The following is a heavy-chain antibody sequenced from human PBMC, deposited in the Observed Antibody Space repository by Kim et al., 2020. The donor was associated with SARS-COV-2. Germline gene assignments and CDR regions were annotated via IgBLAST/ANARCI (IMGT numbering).Heavy chain of an antibody. V-gene: IGHV3-74*01. CDR3: ARVGYHATSGYDF. CDR2: INSDGSET. D-gene: IGHD3-22*01. J-gene: IGHJ4*02. Sequence: GGSLRLSCAAPGFTFSAYWMHWVRQAPGKGLVWVSRINSDGSETVYADSVKGRFTISRDNAKNTLYLQMNSLRAEDTAVYYCARVGYHATSGYDFWGQGTLVTVSS. CDR1: GFTFSAYW.